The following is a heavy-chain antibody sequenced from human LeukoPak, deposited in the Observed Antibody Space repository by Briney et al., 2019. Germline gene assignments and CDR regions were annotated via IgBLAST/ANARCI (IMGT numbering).Heavy chain of an antibody. CDR1: GGSISSYY. CDR2: IYYSGST. CDR3: ASVDTLTGYPLTC. J-gene: IGHJ4*02. D-gene: IGHD3-9*01. V-gene: IGHV4-59*01. Sequence: SETLSLTCTVSGGSISSYYWSWIRQPPGKGLEWIGYIYYSGSTNYNPSLKSRVTISVDTSKNQFSLKLSSVTAADTAVYYCASVDTLTGYPLTCWGQGTLVTVSS.